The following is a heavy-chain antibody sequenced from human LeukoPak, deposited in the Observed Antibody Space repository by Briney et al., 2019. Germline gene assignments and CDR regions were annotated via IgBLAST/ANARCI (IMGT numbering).Heavy chain of an antibody. D-gene: IGHD2-2*02. V-gene: IGHV3-23*01. J-gene: IGHJ4*02. Sequence: GGSLRLSCAASGFTFSSYAMSWVRQAPGKGLEWASAISGSGGSTYYADSVKGRFTISRDNSKNTLYLQMNSLRAEDTAVYYCAKDRSSVQLLYDYWGQGTLVTVSS. CDR2: ISGSGGST. CDR1: GFTFSSYA. CDR3: AKDRSSVQLLYDY.